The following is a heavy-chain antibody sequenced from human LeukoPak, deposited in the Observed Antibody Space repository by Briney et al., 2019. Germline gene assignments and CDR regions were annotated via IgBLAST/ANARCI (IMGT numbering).Heavy chain of an antibody. D-gene: IGHD3-22*01. Sequence: GGSLRLSCAASGFTFSTSGMHWVRQAPGKGLEWVAVIWYDGSNKHYAESVKGRFSISRDNSKSTLYLQMNSLRAEDTAVYYCARARGVSTGFRPIDYWGQGTLVTVSS. V-gene: IGHV3-33*01. J-gene: IGHJ4*02. CDR1: GFTFSTSG. CDR3: ARARGVSTGFRPIDY. CDR2: IWYDGSNK.